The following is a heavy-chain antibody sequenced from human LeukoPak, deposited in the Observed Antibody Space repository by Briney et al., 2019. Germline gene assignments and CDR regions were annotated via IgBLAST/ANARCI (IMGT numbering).Heavy chain of an antibody. CDR1: EFTFSNYN. CDR2: ISSDSNYI. D-gene: IGHD2-15*01. Sequence: PGGSLRLSCAASEFTFSNYNMNWVRQAPGKGLDWVSSISSDSNYIYYADSVKGRFTISRDNAKNSLYLQMNSLRAEDTAVYYCARDPGGHFDYWGQGTLVTVSS. V-gene: IGHV3-21*01. CDR3: ARDPGGHFDY. J-gene: IGHJ4*02.